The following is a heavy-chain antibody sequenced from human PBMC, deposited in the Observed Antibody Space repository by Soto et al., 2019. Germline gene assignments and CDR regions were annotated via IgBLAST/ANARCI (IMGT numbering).Heavy chain of an antibody. Sequence: QVQLVESGGGVVQPGRSLRLSCAASGFTFSSYGMHWVRQAPGKGLEWEAVISYDGSNKYYADSVKGRFTISRDNSKKSVYLQMTSLRAEDTAVYYCAKDLEEFGDQGVYWGQGTLVNVSS. J-gene: IGHJ4*02. V-gene: IGHV3-30*18. CDR1: GFTFSSYG. CDR2: ISYDGSNK. CDR3: AKDLEEFGDQGVY. D-gene: IGHD3-10*01.